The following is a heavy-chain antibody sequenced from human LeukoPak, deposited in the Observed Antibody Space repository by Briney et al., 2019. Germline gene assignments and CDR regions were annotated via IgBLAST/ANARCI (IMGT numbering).Heavy chain of an antibody. Sequence: ASVKVSCKASDYSFPSYGITWVRQAPGQGLEWMGWISVYNGDTNYAQELQGRVTMTTDTSTSTAYLELRSLRSDDTAVYYCARTRANYGDHNDYWGQGTLVTVSS. CDR3: ARTRANYGDHNDY. CDR2: ISVYNGDT. D-gene: IGHD4-17*01. J-gene: IGHJ4*02. V-gene: IGHV1-18*01. CDR1: DYSFPSYG.